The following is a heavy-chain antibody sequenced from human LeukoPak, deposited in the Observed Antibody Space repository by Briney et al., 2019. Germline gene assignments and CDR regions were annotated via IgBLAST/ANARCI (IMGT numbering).Heavy chain of an antibody. CDR3: ARAGGNRFDY. V-gene: IGHV1-18*01. CDR2: ISGHNGNT. CDR1: GYTFTSYG. D-gene: IGHD1-14*01. Sequence: ASVKVSCKTSGYTFTSYGISWVRQAPGQGLEWIGWISGHNGNTNYAQNLQGRVTTTTDTSTSTAYMELRSLRSDDTAVYYCARAGGNRFDYWGQGTLVTVSP. J-gene: IGHJ4*02.